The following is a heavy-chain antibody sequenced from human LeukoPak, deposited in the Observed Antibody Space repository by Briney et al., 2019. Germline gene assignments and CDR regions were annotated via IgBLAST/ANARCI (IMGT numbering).Heavy chain of an antibody. J-gene: IGHJ4*02. Sequence: PSETLALPCTVFGGSISSYYWSWIRQPPGKGLEWIGYIYYSGSTNYNPSLKSRVTISVDPSKSQFSRKLSSVTAADTAVYYCARVAYSGYDHYFDYGGQGTLVTVS. CDR1: GGSISSYY. CDR2: IYYSGST. D-gene: IGHD5-12*01. V-gene: IGHV4-59*01. CDR3: ARVAYSGYDHYFDY.